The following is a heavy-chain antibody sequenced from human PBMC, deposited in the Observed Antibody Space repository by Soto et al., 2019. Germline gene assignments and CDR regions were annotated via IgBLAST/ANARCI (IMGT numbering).Heavy chain of an antibody. V-gene: IGHV3-23*01. Sequence: GGSLRLSCAASGCTFSSYAMSWVRQAPGKGLEWVSAISGSGGSTYYADSVKGRFTISRDNSKNTLYLQMNSLRAEDTAVYYCAKVTYYYDSSGYSPPGPFDYWGQGTLVTVSS. J-gene: IGHJ4*02. CDR3: AKVTYYYDSSGYSPPGPFDY. D-gene: IGHD3-22*01. CDR2: ISGSGGST. CDR1: GCTFSSYA.